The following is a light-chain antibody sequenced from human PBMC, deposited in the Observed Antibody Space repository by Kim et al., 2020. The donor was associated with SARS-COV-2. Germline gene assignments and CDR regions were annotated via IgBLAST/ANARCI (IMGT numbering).Light chain of an antibody. J-gene: IGKJ4*01. V-gene: IGKV1-33*01. CDR3: QQYDNDCS. CDR1: HDISNH. Sequence: DTQMTQSPSSLSAFVGERVTITCQASHDISNHLNWYQQKPGKAPKLLIYDTFNLERGVPSRFSGSGSGTDFTLTINSLQPEDVATYYCQQYDNDCSFGGGTKVDI. CDR2: DTF.